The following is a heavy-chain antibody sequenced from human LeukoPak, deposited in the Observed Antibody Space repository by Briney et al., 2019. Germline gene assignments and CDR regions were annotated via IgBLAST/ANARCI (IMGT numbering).Heavy chain of an antibody. Sequence: GGSLRLSCAASGFTVSSNYMSWVRQAPGKGLEWVSVIYSGGSTYYADSVKGRFTISRDNSKNTLYLQMNSLRAEDTAVYYCARDRRTYYYDSSGYSVSGYFDYWGQGTLVTVSS. CDR1: GFTVSSNY. CDR2: IYSGGST. D-gene: IGHD3-22*01. CDR3: ARDRRTYYYDSSGYSVSGYFDY. J-gene: IGHJ4*02. V-gene: IGHV3-66*01.